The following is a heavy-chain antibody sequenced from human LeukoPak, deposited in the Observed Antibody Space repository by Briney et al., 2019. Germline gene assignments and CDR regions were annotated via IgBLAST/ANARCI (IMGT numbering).Heavy chain of an antibody. Sequence: SETLSLTCTVSGYSISSGYYWGWIRQPPGKGLEWIGSVYHSGTTYYNPSLKSRLSISVDTSKNQFSLKLSSVTAADSAVYYCARVNVAAAGTSACWGQGALVIVSS. J-gene: IGHJ4*02. V-gene: IGHV4-38-2*02. CDR3: ARVNVAAAGTSAC. D-gene: IGHD6-13*01. CDR2: VYHSGTT. CDR1: GYSISSGYY.